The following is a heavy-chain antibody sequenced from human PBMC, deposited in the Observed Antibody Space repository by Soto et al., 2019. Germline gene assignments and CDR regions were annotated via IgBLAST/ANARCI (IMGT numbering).Heavy chain of an antibody. CDR3: ARDYSKYYDSSGYYRSPAY. V-gene: IGHV3-30-3*01. J-gene: IGHJ4*02. D-gene: IGHD3-22*01. CDR1: VFTFSSYA. Sequence: LSLSCAASVFTFSSYAMLWVRQDPGKGLEWVALISYDGSDKDYADSVKGRFTISRDNSRNTLFLQMNSLRAEDTAVYYCARDYSKYYDSSGYYRSPAYWGQGPLLTVSS. CDR2: ISYDGSDK.